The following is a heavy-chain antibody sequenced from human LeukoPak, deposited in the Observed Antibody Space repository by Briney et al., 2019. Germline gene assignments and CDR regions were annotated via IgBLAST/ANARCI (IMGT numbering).Heavy chain of an antibody. V-gene: IGHV4-34*01. CDR2: INHSGST. CDR1: GGSFSGYY. J-gene: IGHJ5*02. CDR3: AGRPITVTGSWIHL. D-gene: IGHD4-11*01. Sequence: SETLSLTCAVYGGSFSGYYWSWIRQPPGKGLEWIGEINHSGSTNYNPSLKSRVTISVDTSKNQFSLKLSSVTAADTAVYYCAGRPITVTGSWIHLWGEGTLVTVSS.